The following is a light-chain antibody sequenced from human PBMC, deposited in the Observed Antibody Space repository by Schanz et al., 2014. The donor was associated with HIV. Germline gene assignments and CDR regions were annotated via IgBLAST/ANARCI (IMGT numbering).Light chain of an antibody. J-gene: IGKJ5*01. CDR3: QQYHQWPIT. CDR1: RGVSSS. Sequence: ENVMTQSPATLSVSPGERATLSCRASRGVSSSLAWYQQKPGQAPRLLIFGASTRATGIPDRFSGSGSGTDFTLTITGLQSEDLGVYYCQQYHQWPITFGQGARLEIK. V-gene: IGKV3-15*01. CDR2: GAS.